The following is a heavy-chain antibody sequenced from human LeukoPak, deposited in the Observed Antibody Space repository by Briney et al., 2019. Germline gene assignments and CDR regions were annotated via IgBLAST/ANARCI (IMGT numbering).Heavy chain of an antibody. J-gene: IGHJ4*02. CDR3: TLMLRGVID. D-gene: IGHD3-10*01. V-gene: IGHV4-31*03. CDR1: GGSISSADYY. CDR2: IAYTGST. Sequence: SETLSLTCSVSGGSISSADYYWSWIRQHPEKGLEWIGCIAYTGSTYYNPSLKSRVSISADTSTNQFSLKLSSVTAADTAVYYCTLMLRGVIDWGQGTLVTVPS.